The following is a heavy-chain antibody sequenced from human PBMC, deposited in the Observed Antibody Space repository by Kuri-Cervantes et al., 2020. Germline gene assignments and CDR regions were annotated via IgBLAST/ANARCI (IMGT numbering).Heavy chain of an antibody. D-gene: IGHD1-20*01. CDR1: GYTFNTYG. J-gene: IGHJ5*02. CDR3: ARDLYNWNDGGWFDP. CDR2: ISTYNGNT. Sequence: ASVKVSCKASGYTFNTYGLSWVRQAPGQGLEWMGWISTYNGNTNYAQNLQGRVSMTTDTSTNTAYMELRSLRSDDTAVYYCARDLYNWNDGGWFDPWGQGTLVTVSS. V-gene: IGHV1-18*01.